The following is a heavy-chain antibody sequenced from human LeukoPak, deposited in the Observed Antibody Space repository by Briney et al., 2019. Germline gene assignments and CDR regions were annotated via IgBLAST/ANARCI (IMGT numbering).Heavy chain of an antibody. CDR3: TTTALAAAVRGGFDY. CDR2: ISSSGSTI. D-gene: IGHD6-13*01. Sequence: PGGSLRLSCAASGFTFSDYYMSWIRQAPGKGLEWVSYISSSGSTIYYADSVKGRFTISRDNAKNSLYLQMNSLRAEDTAVYYCTTTALAAAVRGGFDYWGQGTLVTVSS. J-gene: IGHJ4*02. V-gene: IGHV3-11*04. CDR1: GFTFSDYY.